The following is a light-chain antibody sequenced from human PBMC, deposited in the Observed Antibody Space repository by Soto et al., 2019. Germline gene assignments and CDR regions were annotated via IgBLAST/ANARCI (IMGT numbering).Light chain of an antibody. CDR1: QSISSW. Sequence: DIQMTQSPSTLSASVGDRVTITCRASQSISSWLAWYQQKPGKAPKLLIYDASSLESGVPSRFSGSGSGTELTLTISGLQPDDFATYYCQQYASYALTFGQGAKVDI. CDR3: QQYASYALT. CDR2: DAS. J-gene: IGKJ1*01. V-gene: IGKV1-5*01.